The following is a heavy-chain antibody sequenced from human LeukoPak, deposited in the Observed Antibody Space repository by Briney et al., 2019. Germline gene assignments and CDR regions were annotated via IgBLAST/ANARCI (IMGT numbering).Heavy chain of an antibody. CDR3: ARETLEGYDAFDI. D-gene: IGHD3-3*01. Sequence: PGGSLRLSCAASGFTFSSHNMNWVRQAPGKGLEWVSSISSSSSYIYYADSVKGRFTIFRDNAKNSLYLQMNSLRAEDTAVYYCARETLEGYDAFDIWGQGTMVTVSS. V-gene: IGHV3-21*01. J-gene: IGHJ3*02. CDR2: ISSSSSYI. CDR1: GFTFSSHN.